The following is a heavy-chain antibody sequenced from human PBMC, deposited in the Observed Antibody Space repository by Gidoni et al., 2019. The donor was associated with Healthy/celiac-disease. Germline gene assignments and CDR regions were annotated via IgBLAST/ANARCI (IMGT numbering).Heavy chain of an antibody. CDR2: IKQDGSEK. Sequence: EVQLVESGGGLVQPGGSLRLSCAASGFTFSSYWMSWVRQAPGKGLEWVANIKQDGSEKYYVDSVKGRFTISRDNAKNSLYLQMNSLRAEDTAVYYCARRYSSGWDDYFDYWGQGTLVTVSS. CDR1: GFTFSSYW. V-gene: IGHV3-7*01. CDR3: ARRYSSGWDDYFDY. J-gene: IGHJ4*02. D-gene: IGHD6-19*01.